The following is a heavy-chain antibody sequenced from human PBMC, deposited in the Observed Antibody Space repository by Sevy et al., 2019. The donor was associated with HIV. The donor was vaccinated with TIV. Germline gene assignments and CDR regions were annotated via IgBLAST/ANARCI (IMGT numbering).Heavy chain of an antibody. CDR3: AREVAHDSSGYYRSGGGGFDY. Sequence: ASVKVSCKASGYTFTSYYMHWVRQAPGQGLEWMGIINPSGGSTSYAQKFQGRVTMTRDTSTSTVYMELSSLRSEDTAVYYDAREVAHDSSGYYRSGGGGFDYWGQGTLVTVSS. V-gene: IGHV1-46*01. CDR1: GYTFTSYY. CDR2: INPSGGST. J-gene: IGHJ4*02. D-gene: IGHD3-22*01.